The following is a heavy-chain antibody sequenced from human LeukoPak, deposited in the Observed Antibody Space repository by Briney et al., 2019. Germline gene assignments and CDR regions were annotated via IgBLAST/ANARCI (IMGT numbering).Heavy chain of an antibody. CDR3: ARGVVIAPQTFDY. V-gene: IGHV4-59*01. Sequence: SETLSLTRTASGESISGFYWTWIRQPPGKGLEWIGYIYYSGSTNYNPSLKSRVTISVDTSKNQFSLKLSSVTAADTAVYYCARGVVIAPQTFDYWGQGTLVTVSS. D-gene: IGHD2-21*01. CDR1: GESISGFY. CDR2: IYYSGST. J-gene: IGHJ4*02.